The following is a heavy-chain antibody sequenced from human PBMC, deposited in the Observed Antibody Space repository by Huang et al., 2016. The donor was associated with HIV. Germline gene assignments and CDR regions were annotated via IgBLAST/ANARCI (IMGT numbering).Heavy chain of an antibody. D-gene: IGHD6-6*01. CDR1: GYTFTDSN. CDR3: ARDWSFGSSTSPAD. V-gene: IGHV1-2*02. Sequence: QVQLVQSGAEVKNPGASVRVSCKASGYTFTDSNIHWVRQAPGQGLEGRGGINPKRGGTSYAQRCQGRITMTRDTTISTVHMDLRRIQSDDTAVYFCARDWSFGSSTSPADWGQGTLVTVSS. CDR2: INPKRGGT. J-gene: IGHJ4*02.